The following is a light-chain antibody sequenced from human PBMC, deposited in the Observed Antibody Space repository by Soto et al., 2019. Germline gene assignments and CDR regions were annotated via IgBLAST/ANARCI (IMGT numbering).Light chain of an antibody. CDR1: QGISSW. CDR3: QQYNSVSRT. CDR2: MAS. Sequence: DIPMTQSQSSVSASVGDRVTIGCRASQGISSWLAWYQQKPGKAPKLLIYMASRLETGVPSRFSGSGSGTEFTLTISSLQPDDFATYYCQQYNSVSRTFGQGTKVDIK. V-gene: IGKV1-5*03. J-gene: IGKJ1*01.